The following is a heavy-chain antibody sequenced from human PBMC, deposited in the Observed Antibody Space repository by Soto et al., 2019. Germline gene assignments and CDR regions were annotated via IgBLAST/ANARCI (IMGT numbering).Heavy chain of an antibody. CDR2: IYDSGDT. CDR1: GNSISGYF. CDR3: VSSRSAIYGDAFDV. V-gene: IGHV4-59*01. J-gene: IGHJ3*01. D-gene: IGHD3-10*01. Sequence: PSETLSLTCNVSGNSISGYFMSWIRQTPGKGLEWIGFIYDSGDTKYNPSLESRATISLDTSKSQFSLKLRSVTAADTAMYYCVSSRSAIYGDAFDVWGRGSMVTVSS.